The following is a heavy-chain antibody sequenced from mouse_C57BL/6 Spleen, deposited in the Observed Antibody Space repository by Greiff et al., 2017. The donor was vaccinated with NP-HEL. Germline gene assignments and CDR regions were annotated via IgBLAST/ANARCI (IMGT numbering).Heavy chain of an antibody. CDR2: ISYDGSN. Sequence: DVKLQESGPGLVKPSQSLSLTCSVTGYSITSGYYWNWIRQFPGNKLEWMGYISYDGSNNYNPSLKNRISITRDTSKNQFFLKLNSVTTEDTATYYCARVNYYGSSRYFDVWGTGTTVTVSS. CDR1: GYSITSGYY. J-gene: IGHJ1*03. V-gene: IGHV3-6*01. D-gene: IGHD1-1*01. CDR3: ARVNYYGSSRYFDV.